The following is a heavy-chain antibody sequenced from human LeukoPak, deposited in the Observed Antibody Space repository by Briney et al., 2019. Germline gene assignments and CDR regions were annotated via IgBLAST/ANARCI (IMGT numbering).Heavy chain of an antibody. CDR1: GGSISSYY. Sequence: TSETLSLTCTVSGGSISSYYWSWIRQPPGKGLEWIGYIYYSGSTNYNPSLKSRVTISVDTSKNQFSLKLSSVTAADTAVYYCARLRYCGGDCSNFDYWGQGTLVTVSS. J-gene: IGHJ4*02. D-gene: IGHD2-21*02. V-gene: IGHV4-59*08. CDR2: IYYSGST. CDR3: ARLRYCGGDCSNFDY.